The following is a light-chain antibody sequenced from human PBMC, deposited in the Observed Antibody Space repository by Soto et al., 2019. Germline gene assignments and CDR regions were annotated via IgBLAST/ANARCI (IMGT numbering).Light chain of an antibody. CDR1: QSINNW. Sequence: DIQMTQSPSTLSASIGDRVTITCRASQSINNWLAWYQQKPGKAPNLLIYDASSLEGGVPSRFSGSGSGTEFTLTINSLQRDDFATYYCQQYNTFSPPWTFGQGTKVDIK. V-gene: IGKV1-5*01. CDR2: DAS. J-gene: IGKJ1*01. CDR3: QQYNTFSPPWT.